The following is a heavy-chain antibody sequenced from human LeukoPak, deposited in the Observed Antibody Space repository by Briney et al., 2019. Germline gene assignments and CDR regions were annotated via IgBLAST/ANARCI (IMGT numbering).Heavy chain of an antibody. CDR2: ISGSGGST. V-gene: IGHV3-23*01. CDR3: AKRRYSSGWSTDAFDI. D-gene: IGHD6-19*01. J-gene: IGHJ3*02. Sequence: GGSLRLSCAASGFTFDDYGMSWVRQAPGKGLEWVSTISGSGGSTYYADSVKGRFTISRDNSKNMLYLQMNSLRAEDTAIYYCAKRRYSSGWSTDAFDIWGQGAMVTVSS. CDR1: GFTFDDYG.